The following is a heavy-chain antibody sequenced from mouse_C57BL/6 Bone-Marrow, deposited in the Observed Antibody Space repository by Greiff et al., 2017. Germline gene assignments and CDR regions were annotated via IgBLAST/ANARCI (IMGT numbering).Heavy chain of an antibody. V-gene: IGHV1-49*01. CDR2: FTMYSDAT. D-gene: IGHD1-1*01. CDR3: ARSSYYGSSYAMDY. Sequence: LVESGAELVRPGSSVKLSCKDSYFAFMASAMHWVKQRPGHGLEWIGSFTMYSDATEYSENFKGKATLTANTSSSTADMELSSLTSEDSAVYYCARSSYYGSSYAMDYWGQGTSVTVSS. J-gene: IGHJ4*01. CDR1: YFAFMASA.